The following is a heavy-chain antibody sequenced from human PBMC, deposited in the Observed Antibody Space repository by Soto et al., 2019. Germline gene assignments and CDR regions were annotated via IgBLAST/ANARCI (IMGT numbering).Heavy chain of an antibody. V-gene: IGHV3-23*01. Sequence: DVQLLESGGGLVQPGGSLRLSCAASGFTFRSYAMSWVRQAPGKGREWVSGISGSGISTHYADSVKGRFTVSRDNSKNTLYLQMNSLRAEDAAVYSCAKAPVGPDWYFDLWGRGTLVTVSS. CDR2: ISGSGIST. CDR1: GFTFRSYA. CDR3: AKAPVGPDWYFDL. J-gene: IGHJ2*01.